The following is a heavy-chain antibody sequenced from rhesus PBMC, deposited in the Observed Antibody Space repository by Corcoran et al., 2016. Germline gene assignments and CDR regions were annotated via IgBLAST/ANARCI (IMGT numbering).Heavy chain of an antibody. CDR2: INEICQNI. V-gene: IGHV3S5*01. J-gene: IGHJ6*01. CDR1: GFTFSDHF. Sequence: DVQLVETGGGLVQSGGSLRLSCVGSGFTFSDHFMAWVCQNPGKGLEWVSGINEICQNIFYTDSETGLFTWSIYNSRNTLSLQMMNRRNEDTAVCYCGRQAGGGPYCVDSWGQGVIVTVSS. CDR3: GRQAGGGPYCVDS. D-gene: IGHD3-34*01.